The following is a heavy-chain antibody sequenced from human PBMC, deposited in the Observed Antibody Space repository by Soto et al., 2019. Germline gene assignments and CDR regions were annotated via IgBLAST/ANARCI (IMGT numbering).Heavy chain of an antibody. D-gene: IGHD3-22*01. CDR2: IHYSGST. Sequence: PSETLSLTCTVSGGSISSGGDYCSWIRQHPGKGLEWIGYIHYSGSTYYNPSLNSRVTISVDTSKNQFSLKLSSVTAADTAVYYCARAGYYDSSGYWTIDYWGRGTLVTVSS. V-gene: IGHV4-31*03. J-gene: IGHJ4*02. CDR1: GGSISSGGDY. CDR3: ARAGYYDSSGYWTIDY.